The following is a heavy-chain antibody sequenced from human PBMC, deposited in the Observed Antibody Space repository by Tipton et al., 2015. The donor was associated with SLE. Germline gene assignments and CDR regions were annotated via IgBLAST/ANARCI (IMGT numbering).Heavy chain of an antibody. V-gene: IGHV4-38-2*02. CDR2: IYHSGST. J-gene: IGHJ4*02. D-gene: IGHD6-6*01. Sequence: GLVKPSETLSLTCTVSGYSISRGYYWGWMRQPPGRGLEWIGNIYHSGSTNYNPSLKSRVTISVDKSKNQFSLKLSSVTAADTAVYYCARFNPPQALDYWGQGTLVTVSS. CDR1: GYSISRGYY. CDR3: ARFNPPQALDY.